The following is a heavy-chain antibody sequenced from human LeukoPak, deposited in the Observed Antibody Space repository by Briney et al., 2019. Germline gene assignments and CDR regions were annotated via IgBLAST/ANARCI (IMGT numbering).Heavy chain of an antibody. CDR3: AREGIYGSXSDX. D-gene: IGHD3-10*01. V-gene: IGHV3-21*01. CDR2: ISSSSYI. Sequence: GGSLRLSCAASGFTFSSYSMNWVRQAPGKGLEWVSSISSSSYIYYADSVKGRFTISRDNAKNSLYLQMNSLRAEDTAVYYCAREGIYGSXSDXXGQGTLVTVXX. CDR1: GFTFSSYS. J-gene: IGHJ4*02.